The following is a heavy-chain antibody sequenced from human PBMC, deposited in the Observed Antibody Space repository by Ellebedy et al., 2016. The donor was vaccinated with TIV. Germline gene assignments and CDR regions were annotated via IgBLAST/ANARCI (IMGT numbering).Heavy chain of an antibody. CDR3: AREEFWSGYGMDV. D-gene: IGHD3-3*01. Sequence: SETLSLTXTVSGGSISSYYWSWIRQPPGKGLEWVGYIYYSGSTNHNPSLKSRVTISVDTSKNQFSLKLSSVTAADTAVYYCAREEFWSGYGMDVWGQGTTVTVSS. V-gene: IGHV4-59*01. CDR1: GGSISSYY. J-gene: IGHJ6*02. CDR2: IYYSGST.